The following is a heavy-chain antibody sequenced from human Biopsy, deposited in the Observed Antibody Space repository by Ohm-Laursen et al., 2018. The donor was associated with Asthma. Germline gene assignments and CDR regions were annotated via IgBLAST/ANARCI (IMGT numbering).Heavy chain of an antibody. CDR2: ISSSGSTI. D-gene: IGHD4-17*01. V-gene: IGHV3-11*01. Sequence: SLRLSCTASGFTFSDYYMSWIRQAPGKGLEWVSYISSSGSTIYYADSVKGRFTISRDNAKNSLYLQMNSLRAEDTALYHCARDRAVTGLNDAFDTWGQGTMVTVSS. J-gene: IGHJ3*02. CDR3: ARDRAVTGLNDAFDT. CDR1: GFTFSDYY.